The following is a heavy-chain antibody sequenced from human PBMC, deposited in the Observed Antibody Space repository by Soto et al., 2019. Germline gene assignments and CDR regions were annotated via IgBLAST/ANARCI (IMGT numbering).Heavy chain of an antibody. CDR1: GFTFSSYG. V-gene: IGHV3-30*18. J-gene: IGHJ5*02. CDR3: AKDPGSIVVVVAATPSGWFDP. Sequence: GGSLRLSCAASGFTFSSYGMHWVRQAPGKGLEWVAVISYDGSNKYYADSVKGRFTISRDNSKNTLYLQMNSLRAEDTAVYYCAKDPGSIVVVVAATPSGWFDPWGQGTLVTVSS. D-gene: IGHD2-15*01. CDR2: ISYDGSNK.